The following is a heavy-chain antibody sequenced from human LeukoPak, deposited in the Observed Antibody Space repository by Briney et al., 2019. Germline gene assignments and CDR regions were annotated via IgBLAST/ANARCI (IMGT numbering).Heavy chain of an antibody. J-gene: IGHJ4*02. CDR3: TRGRGWLPDC. CDR1: GXSLSNYY. Sequence: SETLSLTCTVSGXSLSNYYGSWIRQPPGKGLEWIGYIYNSGSTNFTPSLKSRVTMSVDTSKNQISLKLSSVTAADTAVYYCTRGRGWLPDCWGQGTLVTVSS. CDR2: IYNSGST. D-gene: IGHD5-24*01. V-gene: IGHV4-59*01.